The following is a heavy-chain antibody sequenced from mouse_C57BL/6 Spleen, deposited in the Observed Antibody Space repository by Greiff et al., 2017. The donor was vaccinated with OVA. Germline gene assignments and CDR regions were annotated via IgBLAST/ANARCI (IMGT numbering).Heavy chain of an antibody. CDR2: IWSGGST. D-gene: IGHD2-4*01. Sequence: QVQLQQSGPGLVQPSQSLSITCTVSGFSLTSYGVHWVRQSPGKGLEWLGVIWSGGSTDYTAAFISRLSISKDNSKSQVVYKKNSLQADDTAIYYCARNLDYDLTPFAYWGQGTLVTVSA. J-gene: IGHJ3*01. CDR3: ARNLDYDLTPFAY. CDR1: GFSLTSYG. V-gene: IGHV2-2*01.